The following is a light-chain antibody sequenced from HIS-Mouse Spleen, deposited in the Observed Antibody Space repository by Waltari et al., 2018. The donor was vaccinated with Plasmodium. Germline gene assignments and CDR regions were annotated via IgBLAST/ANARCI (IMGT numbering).Light chain of an antibody. CDR2: QDS. CDR1: KLGDKY. CDR3: QAWDSSTAV. V-gene: IGLV3-1*01. J-gene: IGLJ3*02. Sequence: SYELTQPPSVSVSPGQTASITCSGDKLGDKYACWYQQKPGQSPVLVNYQDSKRPSGSPERFSGSNSWNTATLTISGTQAMDEADYYCQAWDSSTAVFGGGTKLTVL.